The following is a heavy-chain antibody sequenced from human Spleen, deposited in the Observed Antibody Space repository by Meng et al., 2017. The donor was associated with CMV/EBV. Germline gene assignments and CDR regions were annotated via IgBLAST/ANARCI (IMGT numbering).Heavy chain of an antibody. CDR3: ARQEEKYYYDRSGVHH. D-gene: IGHD3-22*01. CDR2: IYPGDSDT. V-gene: IGHV5-51*01. CDR1: GYSFTTYW. J-gene: IGHJ1*01. Sequence: SGYSFTTYWVAWVRQMPGKGLEWMGIIYPGDSDTRYSPSFQGQVTISADKSISTAYLQWSSLKASDTAMYYCARQEEKYYYDRSGVHHWGQGTLVTVSS.